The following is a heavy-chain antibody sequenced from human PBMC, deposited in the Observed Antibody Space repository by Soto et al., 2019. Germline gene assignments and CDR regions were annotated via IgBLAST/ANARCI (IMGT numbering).Heavy chain of an antibody. CDR3: ARKLVKKGPDAFDI. J-gene: IGHJ3*02. D-gene: IGHD2-15*01. V-gene: IGHV3-11*01. CDR2: ISSSGSTI. CDR1: GFTFTDYY. Sequence: PGGSLRLSCAASGFTFTDYYMSWIRQAPGKGLEWVSYISSSGSTIYYADSVKGRFTISRHNSKNTLYLQMNSLRAEDTAVYYCARKLVKKGPDAFDIWGQGTMVTVSS.